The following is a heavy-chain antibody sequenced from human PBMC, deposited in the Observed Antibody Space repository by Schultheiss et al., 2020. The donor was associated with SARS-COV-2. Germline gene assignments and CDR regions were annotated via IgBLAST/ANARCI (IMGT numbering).Heavy chain of an antibody. J-gene: IGHJ6*02. CDR3: VRDRQDIPIFGGSFYGLDV. D-gene: IGHD3-3*01. CDR1: GITFTSYA. Sequence: GGSLRLSCAASGITFTSYAMSWVRQAPGKGLEWVSAISGSGGSTYYADPVKGRFTISSDNAKNSLYLQMNSLRAEDTAIYYCVRDRQDIPIFGGSFYGLDVWGQGTTVTVSS. CDR2: ISGSGGST. V-gene: IGHV3-23*01.